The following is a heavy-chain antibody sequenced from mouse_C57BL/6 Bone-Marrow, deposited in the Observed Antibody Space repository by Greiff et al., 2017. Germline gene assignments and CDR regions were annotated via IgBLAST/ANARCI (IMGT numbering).Heavy chain of an antibody. CDR1: GYTFTSYW. CDR3: ARTPYVYDGYYFDY. J-gene: IGHJ2*01. CDR2: INPSNGGT. D-gene: IGHD2-2*01. V-gene: IGHV1-53*01. Sequence: VKLQQPGTELVKPGASVKLSCKASGYTFTSYWMHWVKQRPGQGLEWIGNINPSNGGTNYNEKLKSKATLTVDKSSSTAYIQLSSLTSEDSAVYYCARTPYVYDGYYFDYWGQGTTLTVSS.